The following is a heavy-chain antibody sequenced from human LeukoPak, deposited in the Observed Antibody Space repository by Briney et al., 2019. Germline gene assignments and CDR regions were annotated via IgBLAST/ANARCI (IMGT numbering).Heavy chain of an antibody. CDR1: GFTFSTYG. CDR2: IRYDGSNK. CDR3: AKEGYSSGWYEDY. V-gene: IGHV3-30*02. D-gene: IGHD6-19*01. Sequence: PGGSLRLSCAAAGFTFSTYGIHWVRQAPGIGLEWVAFIRYDGSNKYYADSVNGRFTIPRDNFMNTVYLQMNSLRPEDTAVYYCAKEGYSSGWYEDYWGQGTLVTVSS. J-gene: IGHJ4*02.